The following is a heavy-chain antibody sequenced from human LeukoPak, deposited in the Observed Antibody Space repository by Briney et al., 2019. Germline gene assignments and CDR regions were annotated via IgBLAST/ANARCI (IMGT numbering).Heavy chain of an antibody. CDR1: GGTFSSYA. V-gene: IGHV1-69*06. CDR2: IIPIFGTA. Sequence: GSSVKVSCKASGGTFSSYAISWVRQAPGQGLEWMGGIIPIFGTANYAQKFQGRVTITADKSTSTAYMELSSLRSEDTAVYYCARTNSRNYYGSGSYNPFDYWGQGTLVTVSS. J-gene: IGHJ4*02. D-gene: IGHD3-10*01. CDR3: ARTNSRNYYGSGSYNPFDY.